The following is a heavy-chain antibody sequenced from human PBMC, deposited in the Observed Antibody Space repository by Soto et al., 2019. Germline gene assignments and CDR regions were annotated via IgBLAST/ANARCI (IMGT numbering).Heavy chain of an antibody. V-gene: IGHV4-59*01. J-gene: IGHJ5*02. Sequence: ETLSLTCTVSGGSISSYYWSWIRQPPGKGLEWIGYIYYSGSTNYNPSLKSRVTISVDTSKNQFSLKLSSVTAADTAVYYCARASYDILTGYLNWFDPWGQGTLVTVSS. D-gene: IGHD3-9*01. CDR2: IYYSGST. CDR1: GGSISSYY. CDR3: ARASYDILTGYLNWFDP.